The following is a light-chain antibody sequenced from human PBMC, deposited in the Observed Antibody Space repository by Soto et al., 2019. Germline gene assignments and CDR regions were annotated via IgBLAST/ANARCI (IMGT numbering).Light chain of an antibody. V-gene: IGLV2-14*01. CDR2: DVS. J-gene: IGLJ2*01. Sequence: QSVLTQPASVSGSPGQSFTISCTGTSSDVGGYNYDSWYQQHPGKAPKLMIYDVSNRPSGVSNRFSGSKSGNTASLTISGLKAEDEADYYCSSYTSSSTVVFGGGTKLTVL. CDR3: SSYTSSSTVV. CDR1: SSDVGGYNY.